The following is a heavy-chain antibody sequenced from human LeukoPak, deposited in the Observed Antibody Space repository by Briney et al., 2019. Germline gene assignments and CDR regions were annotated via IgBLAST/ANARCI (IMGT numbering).Heavy chain of an antibody. J-gene: IGHJ5*02. D-gene: IGHD2-2*01. V-gene: IGHV1-2*02. Sequence: ASVKVSCKVSGYTLTELSMHWGRQAPGKGLEWMGWINPNSGVTNYAQKFQGRVTMTRDTSISTAYMELTSDDTALYYCARGGCTSTSCYWREDWFDPWGQGTLVTVSS. CDR1: GYTLTELS. CDR2: INPNSGVT. CDR3: ARGGCTSTSCYWREDWFDP.